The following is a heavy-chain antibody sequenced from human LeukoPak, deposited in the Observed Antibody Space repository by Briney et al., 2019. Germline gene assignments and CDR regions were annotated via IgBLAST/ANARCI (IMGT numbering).Heavy chain of an antibody. CDR1: GGSFSGYY. D-gene: IGHD5-18*01. J-gene: IGHJ4*02. Sequence: PSETLSLTCAVYGGSFSGYYWSWIRQPPGKGLEWIGEINHSGSTNYNPSLKSRVTISVDTSKNQFSLKLSSVTAADTAVYYCARGLVDTAMAAGGPFDYWGQGTLVTVSS. CDR3: ARGLVDTAMAAGGPFDY. CDR2: INHSGST. V-gene: IGHV4-34*01.